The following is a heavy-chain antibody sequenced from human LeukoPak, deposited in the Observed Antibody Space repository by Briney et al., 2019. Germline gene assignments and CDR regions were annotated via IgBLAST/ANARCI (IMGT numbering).Heavy chain of an antibody. D-gene: IGHD3-22*01. V-gene: IGHV3-48*02. CDR3: ARRPYSDTSGRLSDV. Sequence: GGSLRLSCAASGFAFSSYNMNWVRQAPGKGLEWISYIGSSGSPTHYAGSVGGRFTISRDNAKNSLYLQMNSLRDEDTAVYFCARRPYSDTSGRLSDVWGQGTTVTVSS. J-gene: IGHJ6*02. CDR1: GFAFSSYN. CDR2: IGSSGSPT.